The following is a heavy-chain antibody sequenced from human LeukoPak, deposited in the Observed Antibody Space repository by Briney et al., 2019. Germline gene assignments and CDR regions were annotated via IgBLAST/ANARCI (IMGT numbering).Heavy chain of an antibody. CDR3: ARDDPDTAMVN. J-gene: IGHJ4*02. CDR2: ISAYNGNT. V-gene: IGHV1-18*04. D-gene: IGHD5-18*01. Sequence: AAVKVSCKASGYTFTSYGTSWVRQAPGHGLEWMGWISAYNGNTHYAQKLQGRVTMTTDTSTSTAYMELRSLRSDDTAMYYCARDDPDTAMVNWGQGTLVTVSS. CDR1: GYTFTSYG.